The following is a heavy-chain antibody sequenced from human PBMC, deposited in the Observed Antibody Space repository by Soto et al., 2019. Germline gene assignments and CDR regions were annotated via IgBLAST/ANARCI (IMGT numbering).Heavy chain of an antibody. CDR1: GYSFTSYW. CDR2: IYPGDSDT. V-gene: IGHV5-51*01. J-gene: IGHJ4*02. Sequence: GESPKISCKGSGYSFTSYWIGWVRQMPGKGLEWMGIIYPGDSDTRYSPSFQGQVTISADKSISTAYLQWSSLKASDTAMYYCARETHDYGGDADYWGQGTLVTVSS. D-gene: IGHD4-17*01. CDR3: ARETHDYGGDADY.